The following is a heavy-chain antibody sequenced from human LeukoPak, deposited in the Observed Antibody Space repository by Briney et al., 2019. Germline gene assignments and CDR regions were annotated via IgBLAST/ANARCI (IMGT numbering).Heavy chain of an antibody. Sequence: GGSLRLSCAASGFTFRSYTMNWVRQAPGKGLEWISSISTSGNYIYYAASVKGRFALSRDDAKNSVYLQMNSLRAEDTAVYYCAKVEYSSESSDYWGQGTLVTVSS. CDR2: ISTSGNYI. CDR1: GFTFRSYT. V-gene: IGHV3-21*01. J-gene: IGHJ4*02. CDR3: AKVEYSSESSDY. D-gene: IGHD6-19*01.